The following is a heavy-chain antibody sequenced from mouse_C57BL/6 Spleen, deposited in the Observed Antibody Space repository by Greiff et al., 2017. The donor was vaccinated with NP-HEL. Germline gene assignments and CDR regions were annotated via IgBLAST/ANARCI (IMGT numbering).Heavy chain of an antibody. CDR3: TRVTGTGGYYFDY. CDR2: ISSGGDYI. V-gene: IGHV5-9-1*02. CDR1: GFTFSSYA. D-gene: IGHD4-1*01. Sequence: EVQGVESGEGLVKPGGSLKLSCAASGFTFSSYAMSWVRQTPEKRLEWVAYISSGGDYIYYADTVKGRFTISRDNARNTLYLQMSSLKSEDTAMYYCTRVTGTGGYYFDYWGQGTTLTVSS. J-gene: IGHJ2*01.